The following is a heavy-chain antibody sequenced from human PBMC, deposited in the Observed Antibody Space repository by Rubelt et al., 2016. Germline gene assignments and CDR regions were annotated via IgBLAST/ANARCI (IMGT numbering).Heavy chain of an antibody. J-gene: IGHJ6*02. Sequence: QVQLQESGPGLVKPSQTLSLTCTVSAASISSGGYFWSRIRQHPGKGLKWIGNIYYSGSTYYNPSLKSRVNVSVDTAKNQFSLKLSSVTAVDTAVYYCARIRSFYYGMDVWGQGTTVTVSS. D-gene: IGHD2-15*01. V-gene: IGHV4-31*03. CDR1: AASISSGGYF. CDR3: ARIRSFYYGMDV. CDR2: IYYSGST.